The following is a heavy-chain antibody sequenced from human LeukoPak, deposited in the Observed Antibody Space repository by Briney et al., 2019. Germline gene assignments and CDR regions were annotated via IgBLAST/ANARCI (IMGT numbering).Heavy chain of an antibody. CDR2: INHSGST. J-gene: IGHJ5*02. CDR1: AGSFSGYY. CDR3: AREDSSPYQNWFDP. Sequence: SETLSLTCAVYAGSFSGYYWSWIRQTPGTGLDWIGEINHSGSTNYNPSLKSRVTISVDTSKNQFSLKLSSVTAADTAVYYCAREDSSPYQNWFDPWGEGTLVTVSS. V-gene: IGHV4-34*01. D-gene: IGHD6-13*01.